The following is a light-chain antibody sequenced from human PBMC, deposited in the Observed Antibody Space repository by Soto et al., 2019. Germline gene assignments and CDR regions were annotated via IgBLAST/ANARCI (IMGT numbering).Light chain of an antibody. CDR1: SGHSGYT. V-gene: IGLV4-60*02. CDR2: VQGSGSY. J-gene: IGLJ3*02. Sequence: QPVLTQSSSASASLGSSVKLTCTLSSGHSGYTIAWHQQQPGEAPRYLMKVQGSGSYNKGSGVPDRFSGSSSGADRYLTISNLQFEDEADYYCETWDTNSHRVFGGGTKLTVL. CDR3: ETWDTNSHRV.